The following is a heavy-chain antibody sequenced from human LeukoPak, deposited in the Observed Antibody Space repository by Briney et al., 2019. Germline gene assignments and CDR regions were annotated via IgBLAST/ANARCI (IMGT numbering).Heavy chain of an antibody. V-gene: IGHV3-74*01. CDR1: GLTFSGHW. CDR2: INSDGSGA. CDR3: SRARWYSSDY. J-gene: IGHJ4*02. D-gene: IGHD5-24*01. Sequence: GGSLRLSCAVSGLTFSGHWMFWVRQAPGKGLVWVSSINSDGSGASYMDSVKGRFTVSRDNAKNTLYLQMNSLRAEDTAVYYCSRARWYSSDYWGQGTLVTVSS.